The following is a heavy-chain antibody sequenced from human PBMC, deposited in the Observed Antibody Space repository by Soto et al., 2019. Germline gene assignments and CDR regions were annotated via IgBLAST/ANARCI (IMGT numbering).Heavy chain of an antibody. D-gene: IGHD3-9*01. Sequence: SETLSLTCTVSGGSISSGGYYWSWIRQHPGKGLEWIGYIYYSGSTYYNPSLKSRVTISVDTSKNQFSLKLSSVTAADTAVYYCARVGRLYYDILTGCTHPQYYFDYWGQGTLVTVSS. CDR3: ARVGRLYYDILTGCTHPQYYFDY. CDR1: GGSISSGGYY. V-gene: IGHV4-31*03. CDR2: IYYSGST. J-gene: IGHJ4*02.